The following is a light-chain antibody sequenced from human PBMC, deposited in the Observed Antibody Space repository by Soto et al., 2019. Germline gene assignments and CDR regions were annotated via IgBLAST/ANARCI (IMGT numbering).Light chain of an antibody. CDR3: MSFTSRSTLV. CDR2: EVS. J-gene: IGLJ1*01. Sequence: QSALTQPASVSGSPGQSITISCTGTSSDVGGYNYVSWYQQHPGKAPKLMIYEVSNRPSGVSTRFSGSKSGNTASLTISGLQAEDEAEYYCMSFTSRSTLVFGTGTKVTVL. CDR1: SSDVGGYNY. V-gene: IGLV2-14*01.